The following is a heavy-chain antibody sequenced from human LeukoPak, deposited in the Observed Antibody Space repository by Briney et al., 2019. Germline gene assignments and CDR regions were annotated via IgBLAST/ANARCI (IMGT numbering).Heavy chain of an antibody. CDR2: LYTSGST. CDR1: GGSISSFY. V-gene: IGHV4-4*07. Sequence: PSETLSLTCTVSGGSISSFYWSWIRQPAGKGLEWIGRLYTSGSTNYNPSPNSRVTMSVDTSKNQFSLKLNAVTAANTAVYYCASGNDYGDYYWGQGTLVTVSS. D-gene: IGHD4-17*01. CDR3: ASGNDYGDYY. J-gene: IGHJ4*02.